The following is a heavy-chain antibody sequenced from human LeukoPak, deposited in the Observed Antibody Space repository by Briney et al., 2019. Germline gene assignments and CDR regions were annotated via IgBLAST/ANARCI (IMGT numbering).Heavy chain of an antibody. J-gene: IGHJ4*02. D-gene: IGHD2-15*01. CDR2: ICYSGGT. Sequence: SETLSLTCTVSGGSISNSSDCWGWIRQPPGKGLEWIATICYSGGTSYNPSLKSRVSISVDTSKNQFSLKLSSVTAADTAVYYCARALVAATGDFDYWGQGTLVTVSS. V-gene: IGHV4-39*01. CDR3: ARALVAATGDFDY. CDR1: GGSISNSSDC.